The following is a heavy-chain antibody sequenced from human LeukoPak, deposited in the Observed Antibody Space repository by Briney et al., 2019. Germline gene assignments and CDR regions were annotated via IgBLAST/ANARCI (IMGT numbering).Heavy chain of an antibody. D-gene: IGHD5-24*01. Sequence: SETLSLTCTVSGGSISSSSYYWGWIRQPPGKGLEWIGSIYYSGSTYYNPSLKSRVTISVDTSKNQFSLKLSPVTAADTAVYYCARQQVEMATHFDYWGQGTLVTVSS. J-gene: IGHJ4*02. CDR3: ARQQVEMATHFDY. CDR1: GGSISSSSYY. CDR2: IYYSGST. V-gene: IGHV4-39*01.